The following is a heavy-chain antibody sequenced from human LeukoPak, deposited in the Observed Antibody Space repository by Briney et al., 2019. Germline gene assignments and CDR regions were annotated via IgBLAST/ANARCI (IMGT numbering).Heavy chain of an antibody. CDR1: GFIFSTYS. D-gene: IGHD3-16*01. Sequence: GGSLRLSCSASGFIFSTYSMNWVRQAPGKGLEWLSYISSARSTTYYADSVKGRFTISRDDAKNSLYLQMNSLRAEDTAVYYCARDLAGDHYFDSWGQGTLVTVSS. CDR3: ARDLAGDHYFDS. J-gene: IGHJ4*02. V-gene: IGHV3-48*04. CDR2: ISSARSTT.